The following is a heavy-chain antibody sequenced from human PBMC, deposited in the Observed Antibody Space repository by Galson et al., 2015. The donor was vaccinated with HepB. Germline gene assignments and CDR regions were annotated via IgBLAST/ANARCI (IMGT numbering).Heavy chain of an antibody. CDR2: IIPILGIA. J-gene: IGHJ1*01. CDR3: ARAATGRTPEYFQH. Sequence: SVKVSCKASGGTFSSYAISWVRQAPGQGLEWMGRIIPILGIANYAQKFQGRVTITADKSTSTAYIELSSLRSEDTAVYYCARAATGRTPEYFQHWGQGTLVTVSS. V-gene: IGHV1-69*04. D-gene: IGHD1-14*01. CDR1: GGTFSSYA.